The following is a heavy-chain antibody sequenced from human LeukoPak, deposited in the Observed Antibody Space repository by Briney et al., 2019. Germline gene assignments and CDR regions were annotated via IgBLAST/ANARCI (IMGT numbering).Heavy chain of an antibody. CDR1: GFSISSGYY. CDR3: ARGGTNWNPLNWFDP. D-gene: IGHD1-1*01. CDR2: IYRRGGT. V-gene: IGHV4-38-2*02. J-gene: IGHJ5*02. Sequence: SETLSLTCNVSGFSISSGYYWGWIGQPPGKGLEWIGTIYRRGGTYDNPSLRSRVTLSVDTSKNQFSLKLNSVTAADTAVYYCARGGTNWNPLNWFDPWGQGTLVIVSS.